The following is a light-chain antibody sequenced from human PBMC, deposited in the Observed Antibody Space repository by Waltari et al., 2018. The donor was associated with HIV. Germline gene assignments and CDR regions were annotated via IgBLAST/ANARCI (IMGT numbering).Light chain of an antibody. CDR2: KTT. CDR1: RSNIGTHE. Sequence: QSVLTQPPSVSGAPGQRVTLSCTGSRSNIGTHEVHWYQQLPGTAPRLLIYKTTSRPSGGPDRFCGSKSGTSASLAINGLQAEDEADYYCQSSDSTLSGSVFGGGTKLTVL. CDR3: QSSDSTLSGSV. J-gene: IGLJ2*01. V-gene: IGLV1-40*01.